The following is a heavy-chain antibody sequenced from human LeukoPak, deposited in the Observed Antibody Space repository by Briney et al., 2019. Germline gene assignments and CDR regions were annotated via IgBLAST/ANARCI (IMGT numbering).Heavy chain of an antibody. Sequence: ASVKVSCKASGYTFTSYGISWVRQAPGQWLEWMGWISAYNGNTNYAQKLQGRVTMTTDTSTSTAYMELRSLRSDDTAVYYCASSTGAYAVTGLFDYWGQGTLVTVSS. CDR2: ISAYNGNT. CDR1: GYTFTSYG. CDR3: ASSTGAYAVTGLFDY. J-gene: IGHJ4*02. V-gene: IGHV1-18*01. D-gene: IGHD7-27*01.